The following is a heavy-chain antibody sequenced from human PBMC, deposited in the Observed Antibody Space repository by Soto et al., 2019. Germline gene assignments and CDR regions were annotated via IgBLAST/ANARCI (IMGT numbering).Heavy chain of an antibody. D-gene: IGHD3-3*01. Sequence: GGSLRLSCAASGFTFDDYTMHWVRQAPGRGLEWVSLVSWEGITTYYADSVKGRFTISRDNSKNSLFLEMTSLRSDDTAFYYCAKDPGENGFSRGFFDSWGQGTLVTVSS. CDR2: VSWEGITT. CDR1: GFTFDDYT. CDR3: AKDPGENGFSRGFFDS. J-gene: IGHJ4*02. V-gene: IGHV3-43*01.